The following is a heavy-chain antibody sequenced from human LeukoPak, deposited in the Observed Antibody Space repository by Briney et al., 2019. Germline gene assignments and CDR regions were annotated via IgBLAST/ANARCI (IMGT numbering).Heavy chain of an antibody. J-gene: IGHJ4*02. CDR3: ARDEYYDSSGYTS. CDR2: IDGSSSTI. Sequence: GGSLTLSCTVSRFTFSSYSMRWVRQAPGKGLEWLSYIDGSSSTIYYADSVKGRFTISRDNGKNSLYLQMNSLRAEDTAVYYCARDEYYDSSGYTSWGQGTLVTVSS. D-gene: IGHD3-22*01. V-gene: IGHV3-48*01. CDR1: RFTFSSYS.